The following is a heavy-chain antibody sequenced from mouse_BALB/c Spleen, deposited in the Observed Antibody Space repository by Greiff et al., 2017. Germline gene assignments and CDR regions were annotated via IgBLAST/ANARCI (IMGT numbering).Heavy chain of an antibody. V-gene: IGHV5-6-5*01. J-gene: IGHJ4*01. D-gene: IGHD1-2*01. Sequence: EVKLVESGGGLVKPGGSLKLSCAASGFTFSSYAMSWVRQTPEKRLEWVASISSGGSTYYPDSVKGRFTISRDNARNILYLQMSSLRSEDTAMYYCARGDYGYVNYAMDYWGQGTSVTVSS. CDR3: ARGDYGYVNYAMDY. CDR2: ISSGGST. CDR1: GFTFSSYA.